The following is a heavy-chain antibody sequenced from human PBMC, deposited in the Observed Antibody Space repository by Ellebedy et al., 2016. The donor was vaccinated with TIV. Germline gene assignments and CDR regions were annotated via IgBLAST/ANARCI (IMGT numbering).Heavy chain of an antibody. CDR2: IYYSGRT. V-gene: IGHV4-39*07. CDR3: TRGGTSYSDY. J-gene: IGHJ4*02. CDR1: GGSISSSNYC. D-gene: IGHD1-1*01. Sequence: SETLSLTCTVSGGSISSSNYCWGWIRQPPGKGLEWIGSIYYSGRTYYNPSLKSRISISVDTSKNQFSLKLSSVTAADTAMYYCTRGGTSYSDYWGQGTLVTVSS.